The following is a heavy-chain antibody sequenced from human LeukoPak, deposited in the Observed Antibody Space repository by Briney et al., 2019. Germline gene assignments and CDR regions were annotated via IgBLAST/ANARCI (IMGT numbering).Heavy chain of an antibody. Sequence: GGSLRPSCAASGFTFNTYTMNWVRQAPGKGLEWVSYISGSSGIIDYADSVRGRFTISRDNTKNSLYLQMNSLRAEDTAVFYCARDQYDTWSRRGNFDSWGQGTLVIVSS. CDR1: GFTFNTYT. CDR3: ARDQYDTWSRRGNFDS. D-gene: IGHD3-3*01. V-gene: IGHV3-48*04. CDR2: ISGSSGII. J-gene: IGHJ4*02.